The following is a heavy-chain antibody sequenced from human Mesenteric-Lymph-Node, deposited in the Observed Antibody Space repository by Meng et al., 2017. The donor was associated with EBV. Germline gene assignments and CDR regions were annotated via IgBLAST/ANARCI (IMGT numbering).Heavy chain of an antibody. Sequence: QGHRVQSGAEVKKPWASVKVSCKASGYTFTTYDINWVRQATGQGLEWMGWMNPNIGNTGYAQKFQGRVSMTRDTSISTAYMELSSLKSEDTAVYYCARERNSLDPWGQGTLVTVSS. J-gene: IGHJ5*02. CDR1: GYTFTTYD. CDR3: ARERNSLDP. CDR2: MNPNIGNT. D-gene: IGHD1-14*01. V-gene: IGHV1-8*01.